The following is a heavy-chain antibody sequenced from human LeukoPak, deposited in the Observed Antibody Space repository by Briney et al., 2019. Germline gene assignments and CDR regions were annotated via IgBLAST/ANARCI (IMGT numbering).Heavy chain of an antibody. CDR3: ARGGDYGSGSYYNSDYYYGMDV. Sequence: GESLRISCKGSGYSFTSYWISWVRQMPGKGLEWMGRIDPSDSYTNYSPSFQGHVTISADKSISTAYLQWGSLKASDTAMYYCARGGDYGSGSYYNSDYYYGMDVWGKGTTVTVSS. J-gene: IGHJ6*04. V-gene: IGHV5-10-1*01. CDR1: GYSFTSYW. CDR2: IDPSDSYT. D-gene: IGHD3-10*01.